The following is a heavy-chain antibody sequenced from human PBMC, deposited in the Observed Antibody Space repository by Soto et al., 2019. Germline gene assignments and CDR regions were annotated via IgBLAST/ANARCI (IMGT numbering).Heavy chain of an antibody. V-gene: IGHV1-69*05. Sequence: SVKVSCKASGGTFSSYAISWVRQAPGQGLEWMGGIIPIFGTANYAQKFQGRVTMTTDTSTSTAYMELRSLRSDDTAVYYCARDQVYYFWSGYYDNWFDPWGQGTLVTVAS. CDR3: ARDQVYYFWSGYYDNWFDP. J-gene: IGHJ5*02. CDR2: IIPIFGTA. CDR1: GGTFSSYA. D-gene: IGHD3-3*01.